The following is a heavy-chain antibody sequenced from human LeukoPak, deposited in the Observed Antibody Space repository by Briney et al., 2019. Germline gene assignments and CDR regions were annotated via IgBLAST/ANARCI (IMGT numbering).Heavy chain of an antibody. CDR1: GYTFTSYG. V-gene: IGHV1-18*01. CDR3: ARASYYDFWSATIADAFDI. CDR2: ISAYNGNT. J-gene: IGHJ3*02. Sequence: ASVKVSCKASGYTFTSYGISWVRQAPGQGLEWVGWISAYNGNTNDAQKLQGRGTMTTDTSTSTAYMELRSLRSDDTAVYYCARASYYDFWSATIADAFDIWGQGTMVTVSS. D-gene: IGHD3-3*01.